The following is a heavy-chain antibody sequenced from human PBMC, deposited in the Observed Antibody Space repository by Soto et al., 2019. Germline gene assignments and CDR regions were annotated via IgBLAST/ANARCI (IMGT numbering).Heavy chain of an antibody. CDR1: GGSISSSGSY. J-gene: IGHJ4*02. Sequence: QVQLQESGPGLVKPSQTLSLTCTVSGGSISSSGSYWTWIRQHPGKGLEWIGYISYSGSTVYNPFLERRVTISVDTSKNHFSLNLSSVTAADTAVYYCARAAANIDYWGQGTLVTVSS. D-gene: IGHD2-2*01. CDR2: ISYSGST. CDR3: ARAAANIDY. V-gene: IGHV4-31*03.